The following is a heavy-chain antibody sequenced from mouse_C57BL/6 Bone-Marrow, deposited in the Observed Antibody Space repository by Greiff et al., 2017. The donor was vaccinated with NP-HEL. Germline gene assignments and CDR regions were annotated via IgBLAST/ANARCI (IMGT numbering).Heavy chain of an antibody. CDR3: ARGYGSRYDY. J-gene: IGHJ2*01. Sequence: QVQLKESGPELVKPGASVKISCKASGYAFSSSWMNWVKQRPGKGLEWIGRIYPGDGDTNYNGKFKGKATLTADKSSSTAYMQLSSLTSEDSAVYFCARGYGSRYDYWGQGTTLTVSS. V-gene: IGHV1-82*01. CDR2: IYPGDGDT. CDR1: GYAFSSSW. D-gene: IGHD1-1*01.